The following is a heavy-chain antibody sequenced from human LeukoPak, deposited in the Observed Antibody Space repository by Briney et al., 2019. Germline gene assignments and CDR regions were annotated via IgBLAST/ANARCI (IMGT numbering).Heavy chain of an antibody. V-gene: IGHV1-2*02. Sequence: GASVKVSCKASGYTFTDFYMHWVRQAPGQGLEWMGWINPNNGGTNYAQKFQGRVTMTRDTSISTAYMELSRLRSDDTAVYHCAREAGDRAFDFWGQGTMVTVSS. D-gene: IGHD7-27*01. CDR3: AREAGDRAFDF. CDR1: GYTFTDFY. CDR2: INPNNGGT. J-gene: IGHJ3*01.